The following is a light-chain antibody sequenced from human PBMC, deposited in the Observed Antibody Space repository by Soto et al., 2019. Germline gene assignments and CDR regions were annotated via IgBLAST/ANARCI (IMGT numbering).Light chain of an antibody. V-gene: IGKV1-9*01. CDR1: QSISSW. J-gene: IGKJ5*01. CDR3: QQLNTLPCT. Sequence: DIQLTQSPSVLAASVGDTVTGGCRASQSISSWLAWYQQKPGKAPKLMIYEASTLQSGVPSRFSGSGSGTEFTLTISGLLPEDFATYHCQQLNTLPCTFGQGTRLEIK. CDR2: EAS.